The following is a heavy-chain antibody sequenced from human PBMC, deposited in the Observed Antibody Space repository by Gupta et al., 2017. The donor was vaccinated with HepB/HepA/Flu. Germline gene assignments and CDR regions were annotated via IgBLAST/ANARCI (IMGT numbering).Heavy chain of an antibody. CDR2: INPNSGGT. CDR1: GYPFTGYN. D-gene: IGHD1-26*01. CDR3: ASQRSSGSYAY. Sequence: QVQMVQSGAEVKKPGASVKVSCKASGYPFTGYNMHWVRQAPGQGLEWMGWINPNSGGTNYAQKFQGRVTMTTDTSISTAYMELSDLRSDDTAVFFCASQRSSGSYAYWGQGTLVTVSS. V-gene: IGHV1-2*02. J-gene: IGHJ4*02.